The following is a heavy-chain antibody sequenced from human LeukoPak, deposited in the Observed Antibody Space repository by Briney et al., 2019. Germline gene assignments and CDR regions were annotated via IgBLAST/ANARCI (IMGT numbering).Heavy chain of an antibody. CDR3: AGPRGSATQGVGAFDI. CDR2: IYPGDSDT. Sequence: GESLKISCKGSGYSFTSYWISWVRQMPGKGLEWMGIIYPGDSDTRYSPSFQGQVTISADKSISTAYLQWSSLKASDTAMYYCAGPRGSATQGVGAFDIWGQGTMVTVSS. D-gene: IGHD2-15*01. CDR1: GYSFTSYW. V-gene: IGHV5-51*01. J-gene: IGHJ3*02.